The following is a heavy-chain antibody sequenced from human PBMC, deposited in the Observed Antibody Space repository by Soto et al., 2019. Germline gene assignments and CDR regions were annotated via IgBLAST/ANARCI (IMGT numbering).Heavy chain of an antibody. CDR1: GFTFSSYG. CDR3: AKDLGWGGPGFDY. Sequence: GGSLRLSCAASGFTFSSYGMHWVRQAPGKGLEWVAVISYDGSNKYYADSVKGRFTISRDNSKNTLYLQMNSLRAEDTAVYYCAKDLGWGGPGFDYWGQGTLVTVSS. V-gene: IGHV3-30*18. CDR2: ISYDGSNK. D-gene: IGHD1-26*01. J-gene: IGHJ4*02.